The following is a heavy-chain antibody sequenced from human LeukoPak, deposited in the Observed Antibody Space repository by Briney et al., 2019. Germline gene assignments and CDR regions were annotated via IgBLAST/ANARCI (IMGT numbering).Heavy chain of an antibody. J-gene: IGHJ4*02. D-gene: IGHD4-11*01. CDR3: ARGYSNRFDY. CDR2: IKTDGSST. Sequence: GGSLRLSCAASGFTFSSYWMHWVRQAPGKGLVWVSRIKTDGSSTSYADSVKGRFTISRDNAKNTLYLQMNSLRAEDTAVYYCARGYSNRFDYWGQGILVTVSS. V-gene: IGHV3-74*01. CDR1: GFTFSSYW.